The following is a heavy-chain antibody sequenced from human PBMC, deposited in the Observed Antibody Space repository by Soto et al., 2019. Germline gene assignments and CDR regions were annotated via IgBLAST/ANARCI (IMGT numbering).Heavy chain of an antibody. CDR2: IYYSGST. V-gene: IGHV4-59*08. D-gene: IGHD5-12*01. CDR1: GGSISSYY. J-gene: IGHJ4*02. CDR3: ARGGYSGLRPSPDFDY. Sequence: QVQLQESGPGLVKPSETLSLTCTVSGGSISSYYWSWIRQPPGKGLEWIGYIYYSGSTNYNPSLKSRVTISVDTSKNQFSLKLSSVTAADTAVYYCARGGYSGLRPSPDFDYWGQGTLVTVSS.